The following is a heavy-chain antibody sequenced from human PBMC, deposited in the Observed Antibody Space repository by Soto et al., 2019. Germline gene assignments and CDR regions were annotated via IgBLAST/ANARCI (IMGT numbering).Heavy chain of an antibody. CDR2: INTYNGNT. V-gene: IGHV1-18*01. J-gene: IGHJ6*02. D-gene: IGHD3-16*01. Sequence: QVQLVQSRAEVKNPGASVKVSCKASGYSFTRYGIAWARQAPGQGLEWMGWINTYNGNTNYAQNPQGRLTLTTYTPTSTAYMELTSLRSNDTAIYYCAMVDVYVTPSPQDVWGQGTTVIVSS. CDR3: AMVDVYVTPSPQDV. CDR1: GYSFTRYG.